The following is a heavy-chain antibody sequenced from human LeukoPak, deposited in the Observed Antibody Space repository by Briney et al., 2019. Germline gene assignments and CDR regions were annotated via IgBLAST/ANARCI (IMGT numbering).Heavy chain of an antibody. CDR2: IYYSGST. V-gene: IGHV4-59*08. Sequence: PSETLSLTCTVSGGSISSYYWSWLRQPPGKGLEWIGYIYYSGSTNYNPSLKSRVAISVDTSKNQFSLKLSSVTAADTAVYYCARLRLRYAYSSDYWGQGTLVTVSS. J-gene: IGHJ4*02. CDR3: ARLRLRYAYSSDY. D-gene: IGHD3-9*01. CDR1: GGSISSYY.